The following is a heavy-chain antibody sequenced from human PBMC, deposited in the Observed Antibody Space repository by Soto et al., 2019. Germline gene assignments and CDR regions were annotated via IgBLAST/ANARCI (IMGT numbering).Heavy chain of an antibody. Sequence: PSETLSLTCTVSGGSISNDGYFWSWIRQHPGKGLEWIGYISNSGIKYYNPSLKSRVIISVDTSENHFSLNLSSVTAADTAVYYCARDQGRMDFWSGYIFAYWGQGTLVTVSS. CDR3: ARDQGRMDFWSGYIFAY. CDR1: GGSISNDGYF. CDR2: ISNSGIK. J-gene: IGHJ4*02. D-gene: IGHD3-3*01. V-gene: IGHV4-31*03.